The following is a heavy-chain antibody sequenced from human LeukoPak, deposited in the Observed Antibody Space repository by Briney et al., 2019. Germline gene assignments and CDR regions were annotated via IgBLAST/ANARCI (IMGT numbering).Heavy chain of an antibody. CDR3: ARRSSYDILTGYGSGAFDI. CDR1: GGSISSSSYY. D-gene: IGHD3-9*01. V-gene: IGHV4-39*01. Sequence: SETLSLTCTVSGGSISSSSYYWGWIRQPPGKGLEWIGSIYYSGSTYYNPSLKSRVTISVDTSKNQFSLKLSSVTAAGTAVYYCARRSSYDILTGYGSGAFDIWGQGTMVTVSS. J-gene: IGHJ3*02. CDR2: IYYSGST.